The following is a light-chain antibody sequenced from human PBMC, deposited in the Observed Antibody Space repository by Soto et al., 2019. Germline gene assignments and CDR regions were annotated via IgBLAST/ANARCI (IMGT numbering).Light chain of an antibody. Sequence: EIVLTQSPATLSLSPGEGATLSCRASQSVSSHLAWYQQKPGQAPRLLLYAASYRATGIPARFSGSGSGTDFTLTISSLEPEDFAVYYCHQRSNWPRTFGQGTKVEIK. CDR2: AAS. V-gene: IGKV3-11*01. CDR1: QSVSSH. J-gene: IGKJ1*01. CDR3: HQRSNWPRT.